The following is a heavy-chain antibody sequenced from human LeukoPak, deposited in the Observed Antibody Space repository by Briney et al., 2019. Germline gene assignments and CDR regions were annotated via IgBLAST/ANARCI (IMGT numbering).Heavy chain of an antibody. V-gene: IGHV1-46*01. Sequence: ASVNVSCKASVYTFTSCYMHWVRQAPGQGLEWMGISNPSGGSTSYAQKFQGRVTMTRDTSTSTVYMELSSLRSEDTAVYYCASPDSNYGGFDPWGQGTLVTVSS. CDR1: VYTFTSCY. CDR2: SNPSGGST. D-gene: IGHD4-11*01. CDR3: ASPDSNYGGFDP. J-gene: IGHJ5*02.